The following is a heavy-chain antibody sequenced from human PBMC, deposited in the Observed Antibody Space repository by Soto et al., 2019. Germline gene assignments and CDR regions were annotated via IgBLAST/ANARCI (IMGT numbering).Heavy chain of an antibody. CDR2: IRGSGEST. CDR1: GFTFSSFA. D-gene: IGHD6-13*01. J-gene: IGHJ5*02. CDR3: ARSLYLAAADNWFDP. V-gene: IGHV3-23*01. Sequence: GGSLRLSCAASGFTFSSFAMHWVRQAPAKGLEWVSTIRGSGESTYYADSVKGRFTISRDNSKNTLYLHMNSLRAEDTAVYYCARSLYLAAADNWFDPWGQGTLVTVS.